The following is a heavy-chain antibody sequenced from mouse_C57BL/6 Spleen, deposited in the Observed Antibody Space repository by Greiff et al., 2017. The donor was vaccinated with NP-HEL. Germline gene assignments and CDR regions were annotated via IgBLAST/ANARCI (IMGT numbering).Heavy chain of an antibody. CDR3: ARTNPYYAMDY. Sequence: QVHVKQSGAELVRPGASVKLSCKASGYTFTDYYINWVKQRPGQGLEWIARIYPGSGNTYYNEKFKGKATLTAEKSSSTAYMQLSSLTSEDSAVYFCARTNPYYAMDYWGQGTSVTVSS. V-gene: IGHV1-76*01. CDR2: IYPGSGNT. CDR1: GYTFTDYY. J-gene: IGHJ4*01.